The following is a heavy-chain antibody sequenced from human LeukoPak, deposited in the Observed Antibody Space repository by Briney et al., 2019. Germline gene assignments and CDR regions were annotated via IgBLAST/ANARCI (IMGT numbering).Heavy chain of an antibody. D-gene: IGHD3-22*01. CDR2: IFYSGST. CDR3: ARDHSGRSTMIEADRCAFDI. J-gene: IGHJ3*02. CDR1: SGSISTSNYY. Sequence: SETLSLTCTVSSGSISTSNYYWGWVRQPPGKALEWIGNIFYSGSTYYSPSLKSRVTISLDTSRNQFSLKLSSVTAADTAVYYCARDHSGRSTMIEADRCAFDIWGQGTMVTVSS. V-gene: IGHV4-39*07.